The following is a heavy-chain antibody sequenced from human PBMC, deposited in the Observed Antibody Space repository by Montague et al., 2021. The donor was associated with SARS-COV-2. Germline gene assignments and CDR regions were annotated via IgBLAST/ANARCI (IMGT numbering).Heavy chain of an antibody. Sequence: SETLSLTCTVSGDSISSFYWNWIRQPAGKGLEWIGRIYASGGTNXNPSPKSRVTMSVDTSKNQFSLKLSSVTAADTAVYYCGRGVVAATPVVDYWGRGTLVAVSS. CDR1: GDSISSFY. J-gene: IGHJ4*02. CDR2: IYASGGT. D-gene: IGHD2-15*01. CDR3: GRGVVAATPVVDY. V-gene: IGHV4-4*07.